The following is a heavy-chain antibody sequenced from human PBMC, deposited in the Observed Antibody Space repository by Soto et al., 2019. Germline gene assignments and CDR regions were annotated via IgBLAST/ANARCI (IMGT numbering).Heavy chain of an antibody. CDR2: IWYDGSNK. Sequence: GGSLRLSCAASGFTFSSYGMHWVRQAPGKGLEWVAVIWYDGSNKYYADSVKGRFTISRDNSKNMLYLQMNSLRAEDTAVYYCARERPDPSVAGTFIDYFDYWGQGTLVTVSS. CDR1: GFTFSSYG. D-gene: IGHD6-19*01. J-gene: IGHJ4*02. V-gene: IGHV3-33*01. CDR3: ARERPDPSVAGTFIDYFDY.